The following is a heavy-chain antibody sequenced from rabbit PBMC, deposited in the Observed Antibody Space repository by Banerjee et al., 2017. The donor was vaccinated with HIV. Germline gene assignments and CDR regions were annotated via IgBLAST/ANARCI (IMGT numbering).Heavy chain of an antibody. D-gene: IGHD2-1*01. CDR3: ARGSAAMTMVITGFYFNL. Sequence: QEQLEESGGDLVKPEGSLTLTCTASGFSFSSGYDMCWVRQAPGKGLEWIACIDGSSGTTYYASWAKGRFTISKTSSTTVTLQMTSLTAADTATYFCARGSAAMTMVITGFYFNLWGPGTLVTVS. J-gene: IGHJ4*01. CDR1: GFSFSSGYD. V-gene: IGHV1S45*01. CDR2: IDGSSGTT.